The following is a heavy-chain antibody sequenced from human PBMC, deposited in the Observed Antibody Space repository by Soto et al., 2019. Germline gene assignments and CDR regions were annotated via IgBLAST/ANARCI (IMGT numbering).Heavy chain of an antibody. CDR3: ARPAGSVSLIAPFDY. Sequence: GGSLRLSCAASGFTFSSYAMHWVRQAPGKGLEWVAVISYDGSNKYYADSVKGRFTISRDNSKNTLYLQMNSLRAEDTAVYYCARPAGSVSLIAPFDYWGQGTLVTVSS. V-gene: IGHV3-30-3*01. CDR2: ISYDGSNK. D-gene: IGHD6-13*01. CDR1: GFTFSSYA. J-gene: IGHJ4*02.